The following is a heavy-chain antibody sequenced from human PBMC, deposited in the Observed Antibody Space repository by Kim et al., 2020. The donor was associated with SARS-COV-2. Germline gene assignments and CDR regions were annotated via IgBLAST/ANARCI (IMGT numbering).Heavy chain of an antibody. CDR1: GFTFSSYA. CDR2: ISTSGATT. J-gene: IGHJ6*02. V-gene: IGHV3-23*01. D-gene: IGHD2-15*01. Sequence: GGSLRLSCAASGFTFSSYAMAWGRQAPGKGLEWVSTISTSGATTYYADSVKGRFTVSRDNSKSTLHLQMDSLRAEDTALYYCAKKFCAAGSCAVGYYGMDVWGQGTTVIVSS. CDR3: AKKFCAAGSCAVGYYGMDV.